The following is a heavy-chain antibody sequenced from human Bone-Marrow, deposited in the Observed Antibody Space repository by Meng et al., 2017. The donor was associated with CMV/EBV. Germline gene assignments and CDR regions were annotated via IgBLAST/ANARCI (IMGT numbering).Heavy chain of an antibody. Sequence: SETLSLTCAVSGGSISSSNWWSWVRQPPGKGLEWIGEIYHSGSTNYNPSLKSRVTISVDTSKNQFSLKLSSVTAADTAVYYCAKDIFPHSGSYYVPYSDWGQGTLVTVSS. V-gene: IGHV4-4*02. D-gene: IGHD1-26*01. CDR1: GGSISSSNW. CDR2: IYHSGST. J-gene: IGHJ4*02. CDR3: AKDIFPHSGSYYVPYSD.